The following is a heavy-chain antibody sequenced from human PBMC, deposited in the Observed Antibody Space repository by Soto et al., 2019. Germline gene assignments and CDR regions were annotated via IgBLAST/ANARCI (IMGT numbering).Heavy chain of an antibody. J-gene: IGHJ5*02. CDR1: GGSISSGGYY. V-gene: IGHV4-31*03. D-gene: IGHD2-15*01. CDR2: IYYSGST. CDR3: ARGKCSGGSCYSDGNWFDP. Sequence: QVQLQESGPGLVKPSQTLSLTCTVSGGSISSGGYYWSWIRQHPGKGLEWIGYIYYSGSTYYNPSHKSRVTISVDTSKNQFSLKLSSVTAADTAVYYCARGKCSGGSCYSDGNWFDPWGQGTLVTVSS.